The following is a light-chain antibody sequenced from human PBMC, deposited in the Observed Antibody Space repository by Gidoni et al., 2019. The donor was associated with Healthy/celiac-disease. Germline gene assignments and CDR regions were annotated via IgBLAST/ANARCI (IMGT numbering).Light chain of an antibody. CDR1: QSVSSSY. Sequence: EIVLTQSPGTLSLSPGERATLSCRASQSVSSSYLAWYQQKPVQAPRLLIYGASSRATGIPDRFSGSGSGTDFTLTISRLEPEDFAVYYCQQYGSSLTTFGQGTKVEIK. CDR3: QQYGSSLTT. J-gene: IGKJ1*01. V-gene: IGKV3-20*01. CDR2: GAS.